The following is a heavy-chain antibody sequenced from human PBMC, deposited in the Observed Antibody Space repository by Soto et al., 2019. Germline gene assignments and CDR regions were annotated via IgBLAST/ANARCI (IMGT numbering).Heavy chain of an antibody. J-gene: IGHJ4*02. D-gene: IGHD6-13*01. Sequence: GESLKISCQCSVYTFSNFWIAWVRQLPGKGLEWMGIIYPGDYETRYSPSFHGKVTISADRSIGTAYLQWSSLEASDSAFYFCARSPRSSPYFDYWGQGALVTV. V-gene: IGHV5-51*01. CDR1: VYTFSNFW. CDR3: ARSPRSSPYFDY. CDR2: IYPGDYET.